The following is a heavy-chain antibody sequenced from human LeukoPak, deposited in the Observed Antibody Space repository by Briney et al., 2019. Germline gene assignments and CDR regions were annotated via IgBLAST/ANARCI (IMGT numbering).Heavy chain of an antibody. CDR2: ISGSGGST. D-gene: IGHD1-1*01. CDR3: TRDTKN. Sequence: GGSLRLSCAASGFTFTSYAMSWVRQSPGKGLEWVSAISGSGGSTYYADSVKGRFTASRDNSKNIYYLQMNSLRAEDTAIYYCTRDTKNWGQGTLVTVSS. CDR1: GFTFTSYA. V-gene: IGHV3-23*01. J-gene: IGHJ4*02.